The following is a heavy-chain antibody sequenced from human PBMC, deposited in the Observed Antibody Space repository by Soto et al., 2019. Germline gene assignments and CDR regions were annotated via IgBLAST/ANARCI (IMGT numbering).Heavy chain of an antibody. Sequence: SVKVSCKASGYTFGSYDINWVRQAAGQRLEWMGWMSPNSGNIGYAQKFQGRVTMTRDTSITTAYMELSRLTSEDTAIYYCARGISQGYDYWGQGVLVTVSS. J-gene: IGHJ4*02. CDR1: GYTFGSYD. CDR3: ARGISQGYDY. CDR2: MSPNSGNI. D-gene: IGHD2-21*01. V-gene: IGHV1-8*01.